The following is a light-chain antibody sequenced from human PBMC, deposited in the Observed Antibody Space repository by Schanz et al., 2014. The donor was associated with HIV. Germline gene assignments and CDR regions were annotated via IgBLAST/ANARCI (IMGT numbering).Light chain of an antibody. CDR2: DGS. Sequence: QSALTQPPSASGSPGQSVTISCTGTSSDVGAYNYVSWYQQHPGKAPKLMIYDGSSRPSGVSDRFSGSKSGNTASLTISGLQAEDEADYYCGSCSPTNTCTFGGGTKLTVL. CDR1: SSDVGAYNY. CDR3: GSCSPTNTCT. J-gene: IGLJ3*02. V-gene: IGLV2-8*01.